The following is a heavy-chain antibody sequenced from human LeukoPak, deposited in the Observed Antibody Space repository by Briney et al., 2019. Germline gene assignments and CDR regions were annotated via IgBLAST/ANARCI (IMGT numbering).Heavy chain of an antibody. J-gene: IGHJ4*02. CDR3: ARRTSIAARWGSDY. CDR2: INHSGGT. D-gene: IGHD6-6*01. V-gene: IGHV4-34*01. Sequence: SETLSLTCAVYGGSFSGYYLSWIRQPPGKGLEWIGEINHSGGTNYNPSLKSRVTISVDTSKNQFSLKLSSVTAADTAVYYCARRTSIAARWGSDYWGQGTLVTVSS. CDR1: GGSFSGYY.